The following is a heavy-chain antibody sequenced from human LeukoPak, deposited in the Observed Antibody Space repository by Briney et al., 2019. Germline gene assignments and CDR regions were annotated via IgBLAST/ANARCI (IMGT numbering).Heavy chain of an antibody. CDR2: ISSSGNII. D-gene: IGHD5-12*01. J-gene: IGHJ4*02. V-gene: IGHV3-48*04. Sequence: GGSLRLSCAASGFTFSSYWMSWVRQAPGKGLEWVSYISSSGNIIYYADSVKGRFTISRDNAKNSLYLQMNSLRAEDTAVYYCAREGDSGYVELDYWGQGTLVTVSS. CDR3: AREGDSGYVELDY. CDR1: GFTFSSYW.